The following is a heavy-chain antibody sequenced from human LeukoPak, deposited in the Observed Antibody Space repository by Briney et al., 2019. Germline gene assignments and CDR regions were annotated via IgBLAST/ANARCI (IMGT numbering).Heavy chain of an antibody. V-gene: IGHV4-59*02. J-gene: IGHJ4*02. CDR2: IHYSGST. CDR1: GGSVSSYY. CDR3: ATLDVRGKTDY. Sequence: PSETLSLTCTVSGGSVSSYYWSWIRQPPGKGLEWIGYIHYSGSTNHNPSLKSRVTISVDTSKNQFSLKLSSVTAADTAVYYCATLDVRGKTDYWGQGTLVTVSS. D-gene: IGHD3-10*01.